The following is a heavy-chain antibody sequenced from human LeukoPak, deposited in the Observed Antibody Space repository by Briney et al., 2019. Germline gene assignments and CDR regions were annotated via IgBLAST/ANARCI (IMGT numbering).Heavy chain of an antibody. CDR1: GFTFSDHF. CDR3: VRDDGDV. J-gene: IGHJ6*04. CDR2: INEDGSGK. Sequence: GSLRLSCAVSGFTFSDHFLDWVRQAPGKGLEWVASINEDGSGKYSMDSVKDRVTISRDNAKNSLDLQINSLTVEDTAIYYCVRDDGDVWGKGTTVTVSS. V-gene: IGHV3-7*01.